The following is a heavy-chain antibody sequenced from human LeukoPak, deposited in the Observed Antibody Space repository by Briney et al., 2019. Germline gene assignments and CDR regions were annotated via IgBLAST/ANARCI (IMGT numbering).Heavy chain of an antibody. J-gene: IGHJ5*02. CDR3: ARVPPHCSTTSCYWGGNWFDR. Sequence: GASVKVSCKASGYTFTGYYMHWVRQAPGQGLEWMRWINPNSGGTNYAQKFQGRVTMTRDTSISTAYMELRRLRSDATAVYHCARVPPHCSTTSCYWGGNWFDRWGQGSLVTV. CDR1: GYTFTGYY. D-gene: IGHD2-2*01. CDR2: INPNSGGT. V-gene: IGHV1-2*02.